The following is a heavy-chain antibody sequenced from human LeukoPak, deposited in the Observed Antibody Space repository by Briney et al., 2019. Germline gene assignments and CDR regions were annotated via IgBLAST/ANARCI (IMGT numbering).Heavy chain of an antibody. CDR3: ARLPYYDSSGYSNWFDP. J-gene: IGHJ5*02. Sequence: GESLKISCKGSGYSFTSYWIGWVRQMPGKGLEWMGIIYPGDSDTRYSPSFQGQVTISADKSINTAYLQWSSLKASDTAMYYCARLPYYDSSGYSNWFDPWGQGTLVTVSS. CDR1: GYSFTSYW. D-gene: IGHD3-22*01. V-gene: IGHV5-51*01. CDR2: IYPGDSDT.